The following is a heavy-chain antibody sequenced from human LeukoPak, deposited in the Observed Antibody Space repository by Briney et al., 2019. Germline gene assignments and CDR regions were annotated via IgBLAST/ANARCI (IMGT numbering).Heavy chain of an antibody. V-gene: IGHV3-30*02. J-gene: IGHJ4*02. Sequence: GGSLRLSCAASGFTFSSYGIHWVRQAPGRGLEWVAFIRYDGSNTYYADSVKGRFTFSRDNSMNTLYLQMNSLRAEDTAVYYCAKPRSLNMVGGAVDYWGQGTLVTVSS. CDR3: AKPRSLNMVGGAVDY. CDR1: GFTFSSYG. D-gene: IGHD2-15*01. CDR2: IRYDGSNT.